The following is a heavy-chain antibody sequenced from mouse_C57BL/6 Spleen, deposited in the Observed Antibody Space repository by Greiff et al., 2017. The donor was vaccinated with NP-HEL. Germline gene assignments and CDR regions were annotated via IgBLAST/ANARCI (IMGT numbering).Heavy chain of an antibody. CDR3: ARDWLAY. V-gene: IGHV5-4*01. CDR2: ISDGGSYT. D-gene: IGHD3-1*01. Sequence: EVQLVESGGGLVKPGGSLKLSCAASGFTFSSYAMSWVRQTPEKRLEWVATISDGGSYTYYPDNVKGRFTISRDNAKNNLYLQMSHLKSEDTAMYYCARDWLAYWGQGTLVTVSA. CDR1: GFTFSSYA. J-gene: IGHJ3*01.